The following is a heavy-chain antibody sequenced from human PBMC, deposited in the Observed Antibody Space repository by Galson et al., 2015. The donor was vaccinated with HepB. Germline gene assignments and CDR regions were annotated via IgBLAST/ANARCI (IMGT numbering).Heavy chain of an antibody. CDR1: DDSISNYY. Sequence: SETLSLTCTVSDDSISNYYWSWIRPPPGKGLQWIGYIYYSGSTSYNPSLKSRVTISVDTSKNQFSLKLRSVTAADTAVYYCARVYNWNYYHYMDVWGKGATVPVSS. CDR2: IYYSGST. J-gene: IGHJ6*03. D-gene: IGHD1-20*01. V-gene: IGHV4-59*01. CDR3: ARVYNWNYYHYMDV.